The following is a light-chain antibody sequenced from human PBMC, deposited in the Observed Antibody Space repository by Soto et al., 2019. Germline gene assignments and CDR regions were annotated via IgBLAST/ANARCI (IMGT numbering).Light chain of an antibody. CDR1: QNINTW. J-gene: IGKJ3*01. CDR3: QQYNTYLFT. V-gene: IGKV1-5*01. Sequence: DIQMTQSPSTLSASVGDRVTITCRASQNINTWLAWYQQKPGKAPKLLIYDASGLESGVPSRFSGSGSGTEFTLTITSLQPDDFATYFGQQYNTYLFTFGPGTKVDTK. CDR2: DAS.